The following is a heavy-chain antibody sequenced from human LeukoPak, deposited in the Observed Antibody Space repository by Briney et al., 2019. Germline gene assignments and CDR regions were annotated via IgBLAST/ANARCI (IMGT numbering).Heavy chain of an antibody. Sequence: GGSLRLSCTASGFNFHDYGMSWVRQVPGKGLERVAGINENGDSAGYADSVKGRFTVSRDNAKNSLYLQMNSLRAEDAALYYCTLAPSYDYWGQGTLVTVSS. J-gene: IGHJ4*02. CDR1: GFNFHDYG. D-gene: IGHD5-12*01. CDR2: INENGDSA. CDR3: TLAPSYDY. V-gene: IGHV3-20*04.